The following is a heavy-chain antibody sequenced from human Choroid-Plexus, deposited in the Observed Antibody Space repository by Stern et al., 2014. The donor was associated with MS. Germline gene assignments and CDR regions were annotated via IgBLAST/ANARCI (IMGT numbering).Heavy chain of an antibody. V-gene: IGHV1-2*02. D-gene: IGHD3-3*01. CDR3: ARDQRGITIFGVVTDYYYLGMDV. Sequence: EQLVESGAEVKKPGASVKVSCKTSGYIFTGYYIHWVRQAPGPVLEWMAWIKPHTCGTKDEQKFQGKVSWSRETLISTAYVELSSLTSDDTAVYYCARDQRGITIFGVVTDYYYLGMDVWGQGTTVTVSS. CDR2: IKPHTCGT. CDR1: GYIFTGYY. J-gene: IGHJ6*02.